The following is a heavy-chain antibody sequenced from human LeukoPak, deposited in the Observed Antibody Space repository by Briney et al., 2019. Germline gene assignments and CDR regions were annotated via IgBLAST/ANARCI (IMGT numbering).Heavy chain of an antibody. V-gene: IGHV3-7*01. D-gene: IGHD6-19*01. Sequence: PGGSLRLSCAASGFTFSNYWMTWVRQAPGKGLEWVASINQDRGEIHYVDSVRGRFTISRDNAENSLSLQMSSLRAEDTAVYYCARAPGIAVDLEGPNYWGQGTLVTVSS. CDR2: INQDRGEI. CDR1: GFTFSNYW. CDR3: ARAPGIAVDLEGPNY. J-gene: IGHJ4*02.